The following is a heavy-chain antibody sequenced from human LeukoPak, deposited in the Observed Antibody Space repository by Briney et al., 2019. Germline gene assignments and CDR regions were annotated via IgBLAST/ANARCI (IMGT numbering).Heavy chain of an antibody. D-gene: IGHD6-13*01. V-gene: IGHV5-51*01. CDR2: IYPGDSDT. Sequence: GESLKISCKGSGYSFTSYWIGWVRQMPGKGLEWMGIIYPGDSDTRYSPSFQGQVTISADKSTSTAYLQWSSLKASDTAMYYCARAPAAAGTSPSLDYWGQGTLVTVSS. J-gene: IGHJ4*02. CDR1: GYSFTSYW. CDR3: ARAPAAAGTSPSLDY.